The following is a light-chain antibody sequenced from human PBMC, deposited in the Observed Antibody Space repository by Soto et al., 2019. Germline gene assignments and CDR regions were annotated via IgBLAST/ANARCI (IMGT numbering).Light chain of an antibody. CDR2: DVS. J-gene: IGKJ5*01. V-gene: IGKV3-11*01. CDR1: QSVGNF. Sequence: EIVLTQSPATLSLSPGERAALSCRASQSVGNFVAWYQQRRGQAPRLLVYDVSNRATGIPVRFTGSGSGTDFTLTISSLEPEDFAIYYCQQRRNWPITFGQGTRLEI. CDR3: QQRRNWPIT.